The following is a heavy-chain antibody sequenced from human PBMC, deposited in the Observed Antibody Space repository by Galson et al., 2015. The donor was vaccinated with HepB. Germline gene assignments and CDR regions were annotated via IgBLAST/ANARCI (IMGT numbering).Heavy chain of an antibody. Sequence: ETLSLTCTVSGGSISSYYWSWIRQPPGKGLEWIGYIYYSGSTNYNPSLKSRVTISVDTSKNQFSLKLSSVTAADTAVYYCARSIQLWPNWSDPWGQGTLVTVSP. CDR2: IYYSGST. CDR3: ARSIQLWPNWSDP. D-gene: IGHD5-18*01. V-gene: IGHV4-59*01. CDR1: GGSISSYY. J-gene: IGHJ5*02.